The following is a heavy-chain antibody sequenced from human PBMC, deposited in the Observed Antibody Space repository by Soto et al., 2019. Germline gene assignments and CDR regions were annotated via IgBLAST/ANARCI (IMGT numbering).Heavy chain of an antibody. CDR2: IDPDDSET. J-gene: IGHJ6*02. CDR1: GYNFSWYW. Sequence: GESLKISCEGSGYNFSWYWIGWVGQMPGKGPEWMGIIDPDDSETRYSPSFQGQVTMSADKSKSTAFLQWSSLKASDTAMYYCARHLEGYGMDVWGQGTTVTVSS. CDR3: ARHLEGYGMDV. V-gene: IGHV5-51*01.